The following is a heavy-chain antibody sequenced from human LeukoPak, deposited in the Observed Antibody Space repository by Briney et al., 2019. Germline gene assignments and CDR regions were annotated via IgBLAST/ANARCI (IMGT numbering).Heavy chain of an antibody. CDR2: INPNSGGT. Sequence: ASVKVSCKASGYTFTGYYMHWVRQAPGQGLEWMGWINPNSGGTNYAQKFQGRVTMTRDTSISTAYMELSRLRSDDTAVYYCARPPSPWAGYYYRDVWGKGPTVTVSS. V-gene: IGHV1-2*02. CDR1: GYTFTGYY. J-gene: IGHJ6*03. D-gene: IGHD6-19*01. CDR3: ARPPSPWAGYYYRDV.